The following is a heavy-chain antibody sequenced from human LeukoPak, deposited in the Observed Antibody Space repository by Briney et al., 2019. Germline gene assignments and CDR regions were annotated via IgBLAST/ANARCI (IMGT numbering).Heavy chain of an antibody. CDR1: GGTFSSYA. D-gene: IGHD3-22*01. V-gene: IGHV1-69*05. CDR3: ASQYYYDSSGYYYGEYFDY. CDR2: IIPIFGTA. J-gene: IGHJ4*02. Sequence: SVKVSCKASGGTFSSYAISWVRQAPGQGLEWMGGIIPIFGTANYAQKFQGRVTITTDESTSTAYMELSSLRSEDTAVYYCASQYYYDSSGYYYGEYFDYWGQGTPVTVSS.